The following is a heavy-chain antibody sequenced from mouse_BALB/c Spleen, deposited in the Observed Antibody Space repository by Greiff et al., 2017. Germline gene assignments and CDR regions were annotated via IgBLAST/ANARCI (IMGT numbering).Heavy chain of an antibody. CDR3: ASYYYGSSYIDY. J-gene: IGHJ2*01. CDR2: ISSGGST. D-gene: IGHD1-1*01. CDR1: GFTFSSYA. V-gene: IGHV5-6-5*01. Sequence: EVKLVESGGGLVKPGGSLKLSCAASGFTFSSYAMSWVRQTPEKRLEWVASISSGGSTYYPASVKGRFTISRDNARNILYLQMSSLRSEDTAMYYCASYYYGSSYIDYWGQGTTLTVAS.